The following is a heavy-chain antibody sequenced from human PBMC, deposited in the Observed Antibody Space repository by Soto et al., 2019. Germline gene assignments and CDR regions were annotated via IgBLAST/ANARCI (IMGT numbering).Heavy chain of an antibody. CDR3: AKDGTGYYYYAMDV. V-gene: IGHV3-30-3*01. D-gene: IGHD1-1*01. J-gene: IGHJ6*02. CDR2: ISYDGSNK. Sequence: GGSLRLSCAASGFTFSSYAMHWVRQAPGKGLEWVAVISYDGSNKYYADSEKGRFTISRDNSKNTLYLEMNSLRAEDTAVYYCAKDGTGYYYYAMDVWGQGTTVTVSS. CDR1: GFTFSSYA.